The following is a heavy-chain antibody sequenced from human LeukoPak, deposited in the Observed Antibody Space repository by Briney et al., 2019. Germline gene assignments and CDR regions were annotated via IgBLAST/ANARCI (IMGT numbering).Heavy chain of an antibody. CDR3: ARDPSGYSYGYDNSYFDY. V-gene: IGHV4-59*01. CDR2: IYYSGST. Sequence: SETLSLTCTVSGGSISSYYWSWIRQPPGKGLEWIGYIYYSGSTNYNPSLKSRVTISVDTSKNQFSLKLSSVTAADTAVYYCARDPSGYSYGYDNSYFDYWGQGTLVTVSS. CDR1: GGSISSYY. J-gene: IGHJ4*02. D-gene: IGHD5-18*01.